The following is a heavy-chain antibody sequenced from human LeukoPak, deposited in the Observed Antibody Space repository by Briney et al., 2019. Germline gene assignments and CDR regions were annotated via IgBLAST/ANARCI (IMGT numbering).Heavy chain of an antibody. V-gene: IGHV7-4-1*02. CDR2: INTNTGNP. D-gene: IGHD6-6*01. CDR1: GYTFTSYA. CDR3: ARQTLIAASDY. J-gene: IGHJ4*02. Sequence: GASVKVSCKASGYTFTSYAMNWVRQAPGQGLEWMGWINTNTGNPTYAQGFTGRFVFSLDTSVSTAYLQISSLKASDTAMYYCARQTLIAASDYWGQGTLVTVSS.